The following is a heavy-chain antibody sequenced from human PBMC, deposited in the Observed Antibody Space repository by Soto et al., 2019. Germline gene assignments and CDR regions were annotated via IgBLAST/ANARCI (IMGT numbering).Heavy chain of an antibody. CDR1: GFTFSSFA. D-gene: IGHD3-10*01. CDR3: AKSLGGWARSCDC. V-gene: IGHV3-23*01. CDR2: ISGRGST. J-gene: IGHJ4*02. Sequence: GGSLRLSCAASGFTFSSFALSWVRQAPGKGLECVSSISGRGSTYYADSVMGRFTISRDNSKNTLYLQMNSLRAEDTAVYYCAKSLGGWARSCDCWGQGTLVTVSS.